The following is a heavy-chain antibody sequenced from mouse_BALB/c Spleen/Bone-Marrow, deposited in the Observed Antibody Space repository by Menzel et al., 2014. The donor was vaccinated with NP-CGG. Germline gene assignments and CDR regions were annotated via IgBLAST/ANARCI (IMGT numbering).Heavy chain of an antibody. CDR3: ASYRYGWYFDV. CDR1: GFNIKDTY. D-gene: IGHD2-14*01. J-gene: IGHJ1*01. CDR2: IDPANGNT. V-gene: IGHV14-3*02. Sequence: EVQLQQSGAELVKPGASVKLSCTASGFNIKDTYMHWVKQRPEQGLEWIGRIDPANGNTKYDPKFQGKATITTDTSSNTAYLQLSSLTSEDTAVYYCASYRYGWYFDVWGRRDHGHRLL.